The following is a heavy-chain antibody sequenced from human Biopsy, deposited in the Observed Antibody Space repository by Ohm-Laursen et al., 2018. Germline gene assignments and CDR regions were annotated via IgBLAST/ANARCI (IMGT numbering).Heavy chain of an antibody. CDR3: ATKLTGYFHH. CDR1: GGTFSNYG. J-gene: IGHJ1*01. V-gene: IGHV1-69*06. Sequence: SVKVSCKAPGGTFSNYGVNWVRQAPGQGLEWLGGNIPILGTGNYAQKFQDRVTVAADTSTSTATMELRSLRSDDTAVYYCATKLTGYFHHWGQGTLVIVSS. D-gene: IGHD3-9*01. CDR2: NIPILGTG.